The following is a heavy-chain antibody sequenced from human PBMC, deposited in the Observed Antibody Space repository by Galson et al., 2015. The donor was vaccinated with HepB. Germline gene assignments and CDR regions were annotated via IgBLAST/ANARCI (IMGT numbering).Heavy chain of an antibody. CDR1: GYSFTNYW. Sequence: QSGAEVKKPGESLRISCKGSGYSFTNYWINWVRQMPGKGLEWMGRIDPSDSFSHYSPSFQGHVTISVDKSTSTAYLQCSSLRASDTAMYYCARQDVAAGGGLEDWGQGTLVTASS. CDR3: ARQDVAAGGGLED. CDR2: IDPSDSFS. D-gene: IGHD6-13*01. J-gene: IGHJ4*02. V-gene: IGHV5-10-1*01.